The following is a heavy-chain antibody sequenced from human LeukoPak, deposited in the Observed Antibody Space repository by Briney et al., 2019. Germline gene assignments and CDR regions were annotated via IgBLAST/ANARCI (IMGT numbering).Heavy chain of an antibody. CDR1: GFIFSNYA. D-gene: IGHD1-26*01. V-gene: IGHV3-30*02. CDR3: AKHLFTGSYTSTFDY. J-gene: IGHJ4*02. Sequence: GGSLRLSCAASGFIFSNYAMHWVRQTPGKGLEWVAFIRYDGGNTYYVDSVKGRFTISRDNSKNTLYLQMNSLRAEDTAVYYCAKHLFTGSYTSTFDYWGQGTLVTVSS. CDR2: IRYDGGNT.